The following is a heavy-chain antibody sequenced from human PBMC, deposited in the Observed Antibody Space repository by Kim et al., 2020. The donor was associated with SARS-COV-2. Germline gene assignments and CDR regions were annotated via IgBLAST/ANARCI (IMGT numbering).Heavy chain of an antibody. CDR3: ARESGWYENNSFDY. Sequence: NPSLKSRVTISVDTSKNQFSLKLSSVTAADTAVYYCARESGWYENNSFDYWGQGTLVTVSS. D-gene: IGHD6-19*01. J-gene: IGHJ4*02. V-gene: IGHV4-34*01.